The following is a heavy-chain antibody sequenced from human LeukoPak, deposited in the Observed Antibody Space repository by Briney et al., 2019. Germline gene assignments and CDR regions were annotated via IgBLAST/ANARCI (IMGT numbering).Heavy chain of an antibody. J-gene: IGHJ4*02. CDR2: ISGSGGST. CDR3: AKETYSSGWYPYFDY. CDR1: GFPFSAYW. D-gene: IGHD6-19*01. Sequence: GGSLRLSCAASGFPFSAYWMNWVRQAPGKGLEWVSGISGSGGSTYYADSVKGRFTISRDNSKNTLFLQMNSLRAEDTAVYYCAKETYSSGWYPYFDYWGQGTLVTVSS. V-gene: IGHV3-23*01.